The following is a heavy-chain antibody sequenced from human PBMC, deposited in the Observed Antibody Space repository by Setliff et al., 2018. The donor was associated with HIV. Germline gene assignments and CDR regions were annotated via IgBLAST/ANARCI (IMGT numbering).Heavy chain of an antibody. D-gene: IGHD5-12*01. CDR3: ATHRVGQRPWLSDF. CDR2: ISTSSTYT. V-gene: IGHV3-21*01. CDR1: GFNFRGYN. Sequence: GGSLRLSCTVSGFNFRGYNMNWVRQAPGKGLEWVSSISTSSTYTYYADSVKGRFTISRDNAKNALYLQMNSLRAEDTAVYYCATHRVGQRPWLSDFWGQGTLVTVSS. J-gene: IGHJ4*02.